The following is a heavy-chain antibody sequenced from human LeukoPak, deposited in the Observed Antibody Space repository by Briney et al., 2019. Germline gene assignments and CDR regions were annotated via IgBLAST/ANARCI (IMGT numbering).Heavy chain of an antibody. J-gene: IGHJ6*02. CDR3: ARGPKGYYGMDV. CDR1: GCTFSDYY. CDR2: ITSSSSYT. Sequence: PGGSLRLSCAASGCTFSDYYMSWIRQAPGKGLEWVSSITSSSSYTNYADSVKGRFTTSRDNAKNSLDLQMNSLRAEDTAVYYCARGPKGYYGMDVWGQGTTVTVSS. V-gene: IGHV3-11*05.